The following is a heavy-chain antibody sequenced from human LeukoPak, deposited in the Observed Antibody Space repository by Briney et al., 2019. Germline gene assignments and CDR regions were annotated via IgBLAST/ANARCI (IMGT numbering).Heavy chain of an antibody. CDR2: ISGSGDNT. V-gene: IGHV3-23*01. J-gene: IGHJ4*02. D-gene: IGHD6-13*01. Sequence: GGSLRLSCADSGFTFSNYAMHWVRQAPGRGLEWVSSISGSGDNTYYADSMKGRFTISRDNSKNTVYLQMNSLRAEDTAVYYCAKDQVGRIADDYWGQGTLVTVSS. CDR3: AKDQVGRIADDY. CDR1: GFTFSNYA.